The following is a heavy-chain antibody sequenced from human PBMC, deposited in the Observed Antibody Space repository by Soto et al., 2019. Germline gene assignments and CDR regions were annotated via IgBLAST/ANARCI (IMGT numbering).Heavy chain of an antibody. V-gene: IGHV3-64*01. CDR3: ARCAGDCSSYYFDY. Sequence: GGSLRLSCAASGFAFGRYSMHWVRQAPGKGLEYVAAISYNGGATFHANSVKDRFTVSRDNSKSTLYLQMGSLRTDDMAVYYCARCAGDCSSYYFDYWGQGALVTVSS. D-gene: IGHD2-21*01. CDR2: ISYNGGAT. J-gene: IGHJ4*02. CDR1: GFAFGRYS.